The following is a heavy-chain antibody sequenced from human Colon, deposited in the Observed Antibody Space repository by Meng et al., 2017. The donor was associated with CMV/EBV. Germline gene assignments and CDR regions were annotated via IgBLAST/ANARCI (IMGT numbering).Heavy chain of an antibody. CDR2: ISPTSSYM. D-gene: IGHD2-2*01. CDR1: GFIVKTFG. J-gene: IGHJ6*02. V-gene: IGHV3-21*01. CDR3: ANQMPWNYYYGMDL. Sequence: GESLKISCAASGFIVKTFGVHWVRQAPGKGLEWVSSISPTSSYMYYADSLKGRFTISRDNAKNSLYLQMNSLRAEDTAVYYCANQMPWNYYYGMDLWGQGTTVTVSS.